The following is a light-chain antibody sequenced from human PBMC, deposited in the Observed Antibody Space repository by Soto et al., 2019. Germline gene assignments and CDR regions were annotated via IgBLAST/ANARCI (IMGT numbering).Light chain of an antibody. CDR3: QQYYSTPLT. CDR1: QSVSSSY. V-gene: IGKV3-20*01. J-gene: IGKJ4*01. CDR2: DAS. Sequence: EIVLTQSPATLSLSTGERATLSCRASQSVSSSYSAWYQQKPGQAPRLLSYDASTRATGIPAMFSGSASATDFTLTISSLDPEDFAVYYCQQYYSTPLTFGGGTKVDIK.